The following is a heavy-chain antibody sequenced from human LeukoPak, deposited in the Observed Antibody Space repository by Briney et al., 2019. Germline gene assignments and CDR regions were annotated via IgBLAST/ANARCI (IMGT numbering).Heavy chain of an antibody. CDR2: IYYSGST. Sequence: SQTQSLTCTVSGGSISSGTYYWSWIRQHPGKGLEWIGYIYYSGSTYYNPSLKSRVTISVDTSKNQFSLKLSSVTAADTAVYYCARVDVTIFGVVSPFDYWGQGTLVTVSS. D-gene: IGHD3-3*01. V-gene: IGHV4-31*03. CDR1: GGSISSGTYY. J-gene: IGHJ4*02. CDR3: ARVDVTIFGVVSPFDY.